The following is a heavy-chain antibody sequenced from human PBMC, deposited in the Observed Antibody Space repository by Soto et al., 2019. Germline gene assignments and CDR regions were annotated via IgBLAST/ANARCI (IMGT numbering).Heavy chain of an antibody. CDR3: AREMPSTAAAYFYYGLNV. CDR1: GYTFTSYA. CDR2: IVPVFPSV. Sequence: SVKVSCKASGYTFTSYAIYWVRQAPGQGLEWLGTIVPVFPSVYYAPRFQGRLTITADGSTDTVYMMLTSLKSEDTAVYYCAREMPSTAAAYFYYGLNVWGQGTSVTVSS. V-gene: IGHV1-69*13. J-gene: IGHJ6*02. D-gene: IGHD6-13*01.